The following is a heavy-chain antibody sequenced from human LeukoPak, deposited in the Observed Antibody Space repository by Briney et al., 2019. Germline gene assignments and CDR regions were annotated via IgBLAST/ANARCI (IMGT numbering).Heavy chain of an antibody. J-gene: IGHJ4*02. CDR1: GVSMSGYY. CDR2: TFSSGAT. CDR3: ARRSRSGYFLDS. D-gene: IGHD5-12*01. V-gene: IGHV4-4*09. Sequence: SETLSLTCIVSGVSMSGYYWSWIRQSPGKGLEWIGYTFSSGATTYNPSLKSRVTISVDTSGSQFSLNLSSVTAADTAVYFCARRSRSGYFLDSWGQGTLLTVSS.